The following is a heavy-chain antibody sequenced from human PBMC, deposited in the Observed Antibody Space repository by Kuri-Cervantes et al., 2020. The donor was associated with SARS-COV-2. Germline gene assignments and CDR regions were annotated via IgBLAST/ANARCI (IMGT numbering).Heavy chain of an antibody. CDR3: VKDGWNLGDYFDF. Sequence: GESLKISCAASGFNFRACAMSWVRQAPGKGLEWVSGISVSGAGTYYADPVKGRFTISRDNSKNALYLQMNSLRVEDTALYFCVKDGWNLGDYFDFWGQGTRVTVSS. CDR1: GFNFRACA. J-gene: IGHJ4*02. CDR2: ISVSGAGT. D-gene: IGHD1-1*01. V-gene: IGHV3-23*01.